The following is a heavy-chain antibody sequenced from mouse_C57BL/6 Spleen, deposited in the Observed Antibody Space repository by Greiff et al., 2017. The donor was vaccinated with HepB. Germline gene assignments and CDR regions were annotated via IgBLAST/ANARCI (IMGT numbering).Heavy chain of an antibody. V-gene: IGHV1-26*01. Sequence: VQLQQSGPELVKPGASVKISCKASGYTFTDYYMNWVKQSHGKSLEWIGDINPNNGGTSYNQKFKGKATLTVDKSSSTAYMELRSLTSEDSAVYYCARSDWDGWYFDVWGTGTTVTVSS. CDR2: INPNNGGT. D-gene: IGHD4-1*01. CDR3: ARSDWDGWYFDV. J-gene: IGHJ1*03. CDR1: GYTFTDYY.